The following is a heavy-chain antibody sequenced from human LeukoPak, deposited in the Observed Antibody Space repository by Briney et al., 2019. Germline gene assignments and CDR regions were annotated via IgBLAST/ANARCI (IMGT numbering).Heavy chain of an antibody. CDR3: AKMGKTENHYGSGRFSYYYYMDV. CDR2: ISGSGGST. Sequence: GGSLRLSCAASGFTFSSYAMSWVRQAPGKGLEWVSAISGSGGSTYYADSVKGRFTVSRDNSKNTLYLQMNSLRAEDTAVYYCAKMGKTENHYGSGRFSYYYYMDVWGKGTTVTISS. D-gene: IGHD3-10*01. V-gene: IGHV3-23*01. J-gene: IGHJ6*03. CDR1: GFTFSSYA.